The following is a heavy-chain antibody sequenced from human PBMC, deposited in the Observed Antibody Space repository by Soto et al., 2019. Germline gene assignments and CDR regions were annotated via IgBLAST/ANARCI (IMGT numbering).Heavy chain of an antibody. CDR3: ARGALDCSSTSCPTYYYYYGMDV. Sequence: QGLEWMGGIIPIFGTANYAQKFQGRVTITADESTSTAYMELSSLRSEDTAVYYCARGALDCSSTSCPTYYYYYGMDVWGQGTTVTVSS. J-gene: IGHJ6*02. V-gene: IGHV1-69*01. CDR2: IIPIFGTA. D-gene: IGHD2-2*01.